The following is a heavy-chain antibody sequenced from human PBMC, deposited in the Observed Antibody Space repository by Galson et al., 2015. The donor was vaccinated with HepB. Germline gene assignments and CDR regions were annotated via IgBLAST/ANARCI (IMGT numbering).Heavy chain of an antibody. CDR3: ARLHYYGSLGYYYLDY. CDR1: GYSFTDYW. J-gene: IGHJ4*02. D-gene: IGHD3-22*01. V-gene: IGHV5-10-1*01. Sequence: QSGAEVKKPGEALTISCKGSGYSFTDYWITWVRQMPGKGLEWMGRIDPSDSYTNYSPSFQGRVTISNDKSINTAYLQWSSLRASDTAMYYCARLHYYGSLGYYYLDYWGQGTPVTVSS. CDR2: IDPSDSYT.